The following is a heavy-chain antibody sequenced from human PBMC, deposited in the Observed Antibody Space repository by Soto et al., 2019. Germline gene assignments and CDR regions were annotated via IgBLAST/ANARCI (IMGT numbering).Heavy chain of an antibody. J-gene: IGHJ4*02. CDR1: GGSISSGGYY. Sequence: QVQLQESGPGLVKPSQTLSLTCTVSGGSISSGGYYWSWIRQHPGKGLEWIGYIYYSGSTYYNPSLKSRVTISLDTSKNQFSLKLSSVTAADTAVYYCARAPPSYYYDSSGTPGYYFDYWGQGTLVTVSS. CDR2: IYYSGST. D-gene: IGHD3-22*01. V-gene: IGHV4-31*03. CDR3: ARAPPSYYYDSSGTPGYYFDY.